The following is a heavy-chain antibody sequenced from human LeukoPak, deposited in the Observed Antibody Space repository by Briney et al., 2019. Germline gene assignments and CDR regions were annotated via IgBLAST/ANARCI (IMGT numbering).Heavy chain of an antibody. CDR2: IKSRSDGGTT. Sequence: GGSLRLSCAASGFTFSNAWMSWVRQAPGKGLEWVGRIKSRSDGGTTDYAAPVKGRFTISRDDSKDTLYLQMNSLKTEDTAVYYCTALRSGGGSWGQGTLVTVSS. J-gene: IGHJ4*02. D-gene: IGHD2-15*01. V-gene: IGHV3-15*01. CDR1: GFTFSNAW. CDR3: TALRSGGGS.